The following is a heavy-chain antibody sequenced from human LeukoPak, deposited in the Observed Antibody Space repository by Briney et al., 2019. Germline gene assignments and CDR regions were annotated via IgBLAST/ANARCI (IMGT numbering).Heavy chain of an antibody. CDR1: GFSVSSNY. CDR2: IYSGGTT. Sequence: EGSLRLSCAASGFSVSSNYMSWVRQAAGKGLEWVSVIYSGGTTYYADSVKGRFTISRDNSKNTLYLQMNSLRAEDTALYYCASGITGTNNWFDPWGQGTLVTVSS. V-gene: IGHV3-66*02. D-gene: IGHD1-20*01. CDR3: ASGITGTNNWFDP. J-gene: IGHJ5*02.